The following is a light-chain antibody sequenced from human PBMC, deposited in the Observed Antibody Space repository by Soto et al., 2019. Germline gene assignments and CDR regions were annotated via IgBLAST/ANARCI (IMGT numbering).Light chain of an antibody. CDR3: QQYNACPGT. J-gene: IGKJ2*01. V-gene: IGKV3-15*01. Sequence: EIVMTQSPGTLSVSPGERATLSCRASQSVRSNLAWYQQKPGQAPRLLIYGASTRATGIPARFSVSGSGTELTLTISSLQSEDFAAYYCQQYNACPGTFGEGTTLEVK. CDR2: GAS. CDR1: QSVRSN.